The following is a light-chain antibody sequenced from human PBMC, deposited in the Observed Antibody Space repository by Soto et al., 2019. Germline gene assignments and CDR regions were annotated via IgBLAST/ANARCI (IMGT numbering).Light chain of an antibody. CDR2: EVS. CDR3: SSYAGSNNLDV. V-gene: IGLV2-8*01. J-gene: IGLJ1*01. CDR1: SSDDGGYNY. Sequence: QSVLTQPPSASGSPGQSVAISCTGTSSDDGGYNYVSWYQQHPGEAPKLMIYEVSKRPSGVPDRFSGSKSGKTASLTVSGLQAEDEADYYCSSYAGSNNLDVFGTGTKVTVL.